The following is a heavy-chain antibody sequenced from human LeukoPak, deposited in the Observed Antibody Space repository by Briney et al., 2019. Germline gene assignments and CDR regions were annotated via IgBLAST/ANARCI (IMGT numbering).Heavy chain of an antibody. D-gene: IGHD3-10*01. J-gene: IGHJ5*02. V-gene: IGHV4-59*01. CDR1: GGSISSYY. CDR2: TYNSGST. CDR3: ARDGSGSYLNWFDP. Sequence: SETLCLTCTVSGGSISSYYWNWIRQPPGEGREWIGHTYNSGSTNYNPPLKRRVTISVDTSKNQFSLKLTSVTAADTAVYYCARDGSGSYLNWFDPWGQGTLVTVSS.